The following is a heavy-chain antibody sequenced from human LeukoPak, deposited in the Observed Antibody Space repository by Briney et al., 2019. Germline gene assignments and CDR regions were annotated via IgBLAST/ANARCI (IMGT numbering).Heavy chain of an antibody. CDR1: GGTFSSYA. Sequence: SVKVSCKASGGTFSSYAISWVRQAPGQGLEWMGGIIPIFGTANYAQKFQGRVTITADESTSTAYMELSSLRSEDTAVYYCARDFYYYDSSGYRRFDYWGQGTLVTVSS. CDR2: IIPIFGTA. D-gene: IGHD3-22*01. V-gene: IGHV1-69*13. CDR3: ARDFYYYDSSGYRRFDY. J-gene: IGHJ4*02.